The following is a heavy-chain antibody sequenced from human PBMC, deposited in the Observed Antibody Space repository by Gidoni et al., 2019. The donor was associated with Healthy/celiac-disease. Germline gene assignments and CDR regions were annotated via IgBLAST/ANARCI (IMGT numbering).Heavy chain of an antibody. CDR2: ISGSGGST. Sequence: EVQLLESGGGLVQPGGYLRLSCAASGFTFSSYAMSWVRQAPGKGLEWVSAISGSGGSTYYADSVKGRFTISRDNSKNTLYLQMNSLRAEDTAVYYCAKDRGYSSGSYGYWGQGTLVTVSS. J-gene: IGHJ4*02. V-gene: IGHV3-23*01. D-gene: IGHD6-19*01. CDR1: GFTFSSYA. CDR3: AKDRGYSSGSYGY.